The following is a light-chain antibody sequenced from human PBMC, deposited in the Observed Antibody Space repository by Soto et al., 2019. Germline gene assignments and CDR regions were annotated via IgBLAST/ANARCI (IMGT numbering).Light chain of an antibody. J-gene: IGKJ5*01. CDR3: QQSYTTLIT. Sequence: DIQMTQSPSSLSASVGDRVTITCRASQSISYYLNWYQQKPGKAPELLIYAASSLQSGVPSRFSGSGSVTDFTLTISSLQPEDFATYYCQQSYTTLITFGQGTRLDIK. CDR2: AAS. V-gene: IGKV1-39*01. CDR1: QSISYY.